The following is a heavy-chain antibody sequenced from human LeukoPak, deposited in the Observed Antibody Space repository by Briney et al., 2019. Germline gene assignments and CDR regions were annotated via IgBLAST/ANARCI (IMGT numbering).Heavy chain of an antibody. CDR2: ISSSSSYI. Sequence: PGGSLGLSCAASGFTFSSYSMNWVRQAPGKGLEWVSSISSSSSYIYYADSVKGRFTISRDNAKNSLYLQMNSLRAEDTAVYYCARGVPGYSSGWDFDYWGQGTLVTVSS. J-gene: IGHJ4*02. D-gene: IGHD6-19*01. V-gene: IGHV3-21*01. CDR3: ARGVPGYSSGWDFDY. CDR1: GFTFSSYS.